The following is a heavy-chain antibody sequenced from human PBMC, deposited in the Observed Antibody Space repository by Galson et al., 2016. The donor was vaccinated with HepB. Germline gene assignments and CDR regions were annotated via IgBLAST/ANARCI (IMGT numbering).Heavy chain of an antibody. D-gene: IGHD3-9*01. CDR3: TKDCHFDCIHGGGVDV. CDR1: GFTFSRYD. CDR2: ISGSGETT. Sequence: SLRLSCAAAGFTFSRYDMTWVRQTPGKGLEWVSTISGSGETTHYADSVKGRFTISRDNIENKLYLQMNSLRAEDTAVYFCTKDCHFDCIHGGGVDVWGQGTTVAVAS. J-gene: IGHJ6*02. V-gene: IGHV3-23*01.